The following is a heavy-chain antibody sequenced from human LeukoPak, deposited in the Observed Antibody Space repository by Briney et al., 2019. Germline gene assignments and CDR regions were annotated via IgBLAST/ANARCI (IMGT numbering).Heavy chain of an antibody. Sequence: GGSLRLSCAASGFSFPSHSFHWVRQSPGKGLEWLAYIGTSSSTIYQAKSVKGRFSISRDNAKNSLFLQMDSLRVEDTAVYYCARDRGTFGVVDSWGQGTLVAVSS. D-gene: IGHD3-3*01. CDR1: GFSFPSHS. J-gene: IGHJ4*02. V-gene: IGHV3-48*04. CDR3: ARDRGTFGVVDS. CDR2: IGTSSSTI.